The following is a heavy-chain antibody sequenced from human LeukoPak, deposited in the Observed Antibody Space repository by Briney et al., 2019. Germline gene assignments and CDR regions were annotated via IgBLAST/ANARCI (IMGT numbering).Heavy chain of an antibody. CDR1: GYSFTSYW. CDR2: IYPGDSDT. Sequence: GESLKISCKGSGYSFTSYWIAWVRQMPGKGLEWMGIIYPGDSDTRYSPSYQGQVTISAGKSINTAYLQWSSLKASDTAMYYCARRIPSGFAFDIWGQGTMVTVSS. CDR3: ARRIPSGFAFDI. D-gene: IGHD3-10*01. J-gene: IGHJ3*02. V-gene: IGHV5-51*01.